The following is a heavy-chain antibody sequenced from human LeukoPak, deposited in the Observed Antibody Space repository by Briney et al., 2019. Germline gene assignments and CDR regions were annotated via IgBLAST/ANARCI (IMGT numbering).Heavy chain of an antibody. J-gene: IGHJ5*02. Sequence: SETLSLTCAVSGGSFSDYYWSWFRQPPGKGLEWIGEINHSGSTSDNPSLKSRVTISIDTSKNQFSLQLSSVTAADTAVYYCARGADSGSYYNWFDPWGQGTLVTVSS. CDR3: ARGADSGSYYNWFDP. D-gene: IGHD1-26*01. CDR1: GGSFSDYY. V-gene: IGHV4-34*01. CDR2: INHSGST.